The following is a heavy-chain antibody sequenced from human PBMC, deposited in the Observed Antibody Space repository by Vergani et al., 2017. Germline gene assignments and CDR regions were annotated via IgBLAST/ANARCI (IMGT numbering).Heavy chain of an antibody. CDR2: IYYSGST. V-gene: IGHV4-31*03. CDR3: ARGYCSGGSCYGLYNWFDP. D-gene: IGHD2-15*01. Sequence: QVQLQESGPGLVKPSQTLSLTCTVSGGSISSGGYYWSWIRQHPGKGLEWIGYIYYSGSTYYNPSLKSRVTISVDTSKSQFSLKLSSVTAADTAVYYCARGYCSGGSCYGLYNWFDPWGQGTLVTVSS. J-gene: IGHJ5*02. CDR1: GGSISSGGYY.